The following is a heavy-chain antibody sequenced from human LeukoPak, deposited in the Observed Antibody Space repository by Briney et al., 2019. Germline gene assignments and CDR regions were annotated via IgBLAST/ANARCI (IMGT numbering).Heavy chain of an antibody. Sequence: RGASLQISCEAAGSIFTSYWIGGGRQVPGKGLEWMGIIYPCDSYTRYRPSFQGQLTISPDKSITTAYLQWSSLKASDTAMYYCARQFETAMFYSDYWGQGTLVTVSS. V-gene: IGHV5-51*01. CDR1: GSIFTSYW. D-gene: IGHD5-18*01. CDR3: ARQFETAMFYSDY. J-gene: IGHJ4*02. CDR2: IYPCDSYT.